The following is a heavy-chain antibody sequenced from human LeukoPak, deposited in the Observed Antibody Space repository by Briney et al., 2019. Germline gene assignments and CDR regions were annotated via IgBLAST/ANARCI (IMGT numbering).Heavy chain of an antibody. J-gene: IGHJ3*02. CDR2: IYYSGST. Sequence: PSETLSLTCTVSGVSISSYYWSWLRQPPGKGLEWVGYIYYSGSTNYNPSLKSRVTISVDTSKNQFSLKLSSVTAADTAVYYCARTSITMIVEEHDAFDIWGQGTMVTVSS. D-gene: IGHD3-22*01. V-gene: IGHV4-59*01. CDR3: ARTSITMIVEEHDAFDI. CDR1: GVSISSYY.